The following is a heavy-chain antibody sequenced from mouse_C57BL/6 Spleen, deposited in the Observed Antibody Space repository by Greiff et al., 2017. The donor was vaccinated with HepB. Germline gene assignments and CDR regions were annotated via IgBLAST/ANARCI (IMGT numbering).Heavy chain of an antibody. CDR2: INPSSGYT. CDR1: GYTFTSYT. V-gene: IGHV1-4*01. Sequence: VQLQQSGAELARPGASVKMSCKASGYTFTSYTMHWVKQRPGQGLEWIGYINPSSGYTKYNQKFKDKATLTADKSSSTAYIQLSSLTSEDSAVYDCASRAYYGRSSFDYWGQGTTLTVSS. D-gene: IGHD1-1*01. J-gene: IGHJ2*01. CDR3: ASRAYYGRSSFDY.